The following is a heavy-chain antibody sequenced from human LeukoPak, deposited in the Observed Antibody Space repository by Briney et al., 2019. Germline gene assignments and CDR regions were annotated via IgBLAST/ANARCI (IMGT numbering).Heavy chain of an antibody. CDR1: GFTFSSYA. Sequence: GGSLRLSCAASGFTFSSYAMSWVRQAPGKGLEWVSAISGSGGSTYYADSVKGRFTISRDNSKNTLYLQMNSLRAEDTAVYYCAKTRGLLRFGKQIQNWGQGTLVTVSS. CDR3: AKTRGLLRFGKQIQN. V-gene: IGHV3-23*01. CDR2: ISGSGGST. J-gene: IGHJ4*02. D-gene: IGHD3-10*01.